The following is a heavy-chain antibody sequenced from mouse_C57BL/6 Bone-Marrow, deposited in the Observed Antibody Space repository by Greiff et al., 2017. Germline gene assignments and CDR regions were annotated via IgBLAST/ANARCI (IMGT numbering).Heavy chain of an antibody. J-gene: IGHJ4*01. Sequence: EVQLVESGEGLVKPGGSLKLSCAASGFTFSSYAMSWVRQTPEKRLEWVAYISSGGDYIYYADTVKGRFPISRDPARNTLYLQMRRLKAEDTAMCYCTRGGGDYWGQGTSVTVSS. CDR2: ISSGGDYI. V-gene: IGHV5-9-1*02. CDR1: GFTFSSYA. CDR3: TRGGGDY.